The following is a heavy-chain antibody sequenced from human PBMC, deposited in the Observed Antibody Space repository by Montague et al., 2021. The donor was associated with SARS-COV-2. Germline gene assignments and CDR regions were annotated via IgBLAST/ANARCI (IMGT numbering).Heavy chain of an antibody. Sequence: SETLSLTCTVSGGSISSYYWSWIRQPPGKGLERIGNMYYSGSTNYNPSLKSRVTLSVDTSKNQFSLKLSSVTAADTAVYYCARDFDYWGQGTLVTVSS. CDR2: MYYSGST. CDR3: ARDFDY. V-gene: IGHV4-59*13. CDR1: GGSISSYY. J-gene: IGHJ4*02.